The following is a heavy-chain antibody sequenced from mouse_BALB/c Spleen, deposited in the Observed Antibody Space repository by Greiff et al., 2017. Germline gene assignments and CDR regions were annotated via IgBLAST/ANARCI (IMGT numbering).Heavy chain of an antibody. D-gene: IGHD1-1*01. Sequence: QVQLKESGAELARPGASVKMSCKASGYTFTSYTMHWVKQRPGQGLEWIGYINPSNGYTNYNQKFKDKATLTADKSSSTAYMQLSSLTSEDSAVYYCARWANYYGSTYAMDYWGQGTSVTVSS. J-gene: IGHJ4*01. CDR1: GYTFTSYT. CDR3: ARWANYYGSTYAMDY. V-gene: IGHV1-4*01. CDR2: INPSNGYT.